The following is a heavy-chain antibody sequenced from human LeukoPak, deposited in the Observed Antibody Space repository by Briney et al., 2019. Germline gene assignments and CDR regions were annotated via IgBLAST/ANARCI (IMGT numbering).Heavy chain of an antibody. V-gene: IGHV3-30*03. CDR3: ARVGGH. CDR2: ISYDGSNK. J-gene: IGHJ4*02. Sequence: GGSLRLSCAASGFTFSSYGMHWVRQAPGKGLEWVAVISYDGSNKYYADSVRGRFTISRDNSKNTLYLQMNSLRVEDTAVYYCARVGGHWGQGTLVTVSS. CDR1: GFTFSSYG. D-gene: IGHD3-10*01.